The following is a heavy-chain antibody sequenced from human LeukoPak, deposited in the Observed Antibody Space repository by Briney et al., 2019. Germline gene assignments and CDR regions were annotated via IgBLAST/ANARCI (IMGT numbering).Heavy chain of an antibody. D-gene: IGHD3-10*01. CDR2: IIPIFGTA. CDR3: ARSFREDDAFDT. J-gene: IGHJ3*02. V-gene: IGHV1-69*13. CDR1: GGTFSSYA. Sequence: ASVKVSCKASGGTFSSYAISWVRQAPGQGLEWMGGIIPIFGTANYAQKFQGRVTITADESTSTAYMELSSLRSEDTAVYYCARSFREDDAFDTWGQGTMVTVSS.